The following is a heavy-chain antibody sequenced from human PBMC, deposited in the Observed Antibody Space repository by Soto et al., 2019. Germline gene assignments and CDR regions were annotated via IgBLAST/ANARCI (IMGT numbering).Heavy chain of an antibody. Sequence: QVQLVESGGGVVQPGRSLRLSCAASGFTFSSYGMHWVRQAPGKGLEWVAVISFDGRTTYYADSVKGRFTISRDNSENTLYLQMSNLRAENTAVYYCTRESHDHYSNSKWAFDDWGQGSLVTVSS. V-gene: IGHV3-30*03. CDR2: ISFDGRTT. J-gene: IGHJ4*02. CDR1: GFTFSSYG. CDR3: TRESHDHYSNSKWAFDD. D-gene: IGHD1-26*01.